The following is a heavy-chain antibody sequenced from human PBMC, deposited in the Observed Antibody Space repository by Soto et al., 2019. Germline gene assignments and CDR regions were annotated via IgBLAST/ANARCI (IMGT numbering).Heavy chain of an antibody. Sequence: QVQLVQSGAEVREPGASVKVSCKTSGYIFTKHGISWVRQAPGQGLEWLGWISAHNGYTNYAENFQGRLTLTTNRSASTAYMELRSLRSDDTAIYYCARVYGYGYGHFDFWGQGTLVTASP. J-gene: IGHJ4*02. CDR1: GYIFTKHG. D-gene: IGHD5-18*01. CDR3: ARVYGYGYGHFDF. V-gene: IGHV1-18*01. CDR2: ISAHNGYT.